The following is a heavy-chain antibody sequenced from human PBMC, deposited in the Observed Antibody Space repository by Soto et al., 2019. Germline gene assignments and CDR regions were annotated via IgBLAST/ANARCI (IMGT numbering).Heavy chain of an antibody. Sequence: GGSLRLSCSASAFTLTRYSVDWVRHAPGKGLEWVSSSSSTTNYIYYGDSMKGRFTISRDNAKNSLYLEMNSLRAEDTAVYYCARESEDLTSNFDYWGQGTLVTVSS. V-gene: IGHV3-21*06. CDR3: ARESEDLTSNFDY. J-gene: IGHJ4*02. CDR2: SSSTTNYI. CDR1: AFTLTRYS.